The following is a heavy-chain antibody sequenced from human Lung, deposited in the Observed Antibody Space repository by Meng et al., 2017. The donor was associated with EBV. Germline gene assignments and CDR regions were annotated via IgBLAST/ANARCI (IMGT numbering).Heavy chain of an antibody. Sequence: QLPLKGPGPWLLKPTQTLTRTCSFAWFSLCTRGWGVDWIRQPPGKALEWLALIYWDDDKRYSPSLKSRLTITKDTSKNQVVLTMTNMDPVDAATYYCAHIIAARPFDYWGQGTLVTVSS. J-gene: IGHJ4*02. D-gene: IGHD6-6*01. V-gene: IGHV2-5*02. CDR1: WFSLCTRGWG. CDR3: AHIIAARPFDY. CDR2: IYWDDDK.